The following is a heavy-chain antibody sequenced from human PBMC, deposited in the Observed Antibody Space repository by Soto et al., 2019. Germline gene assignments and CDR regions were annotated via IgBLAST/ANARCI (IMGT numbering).Heavy chain of an antibody. CDR1: GFTVSSNY. CDR2: IYSGGST. D-gene: IGHD3-22*01. J-gene: IGHJ4*02. Sequence: EVQLVESGGGLIQPGGSLRLSCAASGFTVSSNYMSWVRQAPGKGLEWVSVIYSGGSTYYADSVKGRFTISRDNSKNTLYLQMNSLSAEDTAVYYCASGIYYYDSSGYLWGQGTLVTVSS. V-gene: IGHV3-53*01. CDR3: ASGIYYYDSSGYL.